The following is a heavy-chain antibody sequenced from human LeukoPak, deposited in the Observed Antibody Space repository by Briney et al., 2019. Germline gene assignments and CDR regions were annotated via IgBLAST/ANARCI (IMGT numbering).Heavy chain of an antibody. CDR3: ARVLGYSSSWYGWYFDL. CDR1: GGSVSGFY. Sequence: SETLSLTCTVSGGSVSGFYWSWIRQPPGKGLEWIGYIYYTGITNYNPSLKSRVTISVDTSKNQFSLKLSSVTAADTAVYYCARVLGYSSSWYGWYFDLWGRGTLVTVSS. D-gene: IGHD6-13*01. CDR2: IYYTGIT. J-gene: IGHJ2*01. V-gene: IGHV4-59*02.